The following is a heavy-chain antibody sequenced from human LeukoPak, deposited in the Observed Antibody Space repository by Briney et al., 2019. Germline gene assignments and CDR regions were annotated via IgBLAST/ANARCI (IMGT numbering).Heavy chain of an antibody. CDR3: ARVGRGYSYGYEYYMDV. CDR2: INHIGST. J-gene: IGHJ6*03. D-gene: IGHD5-18*01. V-gene: IGHV4-34*01. CDR1: GESFSDYY. Sequence: SETLSLTCAVYGESFSDYYWSWIRQPPGKGLEWIGEINHIGSTNYSPSLKSRVTISVNTSKNQFSLKLTSVTAADTAVYYCARVGRGYSYGYEYYMDVWGKGTTVTVSS.